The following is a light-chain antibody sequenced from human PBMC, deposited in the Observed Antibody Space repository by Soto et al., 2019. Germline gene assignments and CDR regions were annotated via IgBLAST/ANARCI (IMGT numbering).Light chain of an antibody. CDR3: QQYKSFSLT. V-gene: IGKV1-5*03. J-gene: IGKJ4*01. CDR1: QSINNW. CDR2: KTS. Sequence: DIQMTQSPSTLSASVGDRVTITCRASQSINNWLAWYQQKPGKAPKLLIYKTSDLESGVPSRFSGSGSGTEFSLTISSLQPDDFATYYCQQYKSFSLTFGGGTREEVK.